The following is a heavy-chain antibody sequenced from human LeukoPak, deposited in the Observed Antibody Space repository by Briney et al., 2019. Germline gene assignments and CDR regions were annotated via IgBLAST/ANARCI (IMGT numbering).Heavy chain of an antibody. CDR3: ARLLRFLAFDI. V-gene: IGHV4-34*01. Sequence: SETLSLTCAVYGGSFSGYYWSWIRQPPGKGLEWIGEINHSGSTNYNPSLTSRVTISVDTSKNQFSLKLSSVTAADTAVYYCARLLRFLAFDIWGQGTMVTVSS. CDR2: INHSGST. CDR1: GGSFSGYY. D-gene: IGHD3-3*01. J-gene: IGHJ3*02.